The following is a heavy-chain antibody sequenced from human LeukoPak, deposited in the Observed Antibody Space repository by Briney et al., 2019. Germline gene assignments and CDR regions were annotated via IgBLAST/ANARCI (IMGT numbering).Heavy chain of an antibody. CDR1: GFTFSSYS. CDR3: AIDQAFAWWVAY. Sequence: PGGSLRLSCAASGFTFSSYSMNWVRQAPGKGLEWVSYICDGSTKYYADSAKGRFIISRDSAKRALYLQMNSLRDGDTAVYYCAIDQAFAWWVAYWGEGMLVSASS. J-gene: IGHJ4*02. D-gene: IGHD3-9*01. CDR2: ICDGSTK. V-gene: IGHV3-48*02.